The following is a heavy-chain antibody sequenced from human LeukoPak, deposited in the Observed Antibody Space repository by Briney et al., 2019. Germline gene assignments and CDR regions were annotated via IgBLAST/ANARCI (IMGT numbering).Heavy chain of an antibody. V-gene: IGHV4-61*02. J-gene: IGHJ4*02. D-gene: IGHD2-2*01. CDR1: GGSISSGSYY. Sequence: SETLSLTCTVSGGSISSGSYYWSWIRQPAGKGLEWIGRIYTRGSIDYNPSLKSRVTISVDTSKNQFSLKLSSVTAADTAVYYCARQEGYCSSTSCLYFDYWGQGTLVTVSS. CDR3: ARQEGYCSSTSCLYFDY. CDR2: IYTRGSI.